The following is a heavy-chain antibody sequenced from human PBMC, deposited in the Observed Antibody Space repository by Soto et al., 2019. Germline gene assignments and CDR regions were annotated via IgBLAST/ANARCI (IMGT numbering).Heavy chain of an antibody. J-gene: IGHJ6*02. CDR3: ARATLSNYYYYYGMDV. Sequence: GASLKISCQASGYSFINYWIGWVRQMPGKGLEWMGIINPGDSDTRYSPSFQGQVTISADKSISTAYLQWSSLKASDTAMYYCARATLSNYYYYYGMDVWGQGTTVTVSS. D-gene: IGHD1-26*01. CDR2: INPGDSDT. V-gene: IGHV5-51*01. CDR1: GYSFINYW.